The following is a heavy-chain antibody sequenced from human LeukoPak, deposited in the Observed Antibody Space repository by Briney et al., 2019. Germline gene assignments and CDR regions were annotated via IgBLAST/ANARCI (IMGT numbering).Heavy chain of an antibody. J-gene: IGHJ6*02. CDR3: ARASNPYDFWCGYHGMDV. CDR1: GFTFSSYA. CDR2: ISYDGSNK. Sequence: PGRSLRLSCAASGFTFSSYAMHWVRQAPGKGLEWVAVISYDGSNKYYADSVKGRFTISRDNSKNTLYLQMNSLRAEDTAVYYCARASNPYDFWCGYHGMDVWGQGTTVTVSS. D-gene: IGHD3-3*01. V-gene: IGHV3-30-3*01.